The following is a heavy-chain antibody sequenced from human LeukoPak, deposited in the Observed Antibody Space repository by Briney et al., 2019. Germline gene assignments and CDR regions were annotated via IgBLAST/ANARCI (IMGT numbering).Heavy chain of an antibody. Sequence: GGSLRLSCAASGFTFSSYGMHWVRQAPGKGLEWVAVIWYDGSNKYYADSVKGRFTISRDNSKNTLYLQMNSLRAEDTAVYYCAKDSGGYYWGFDYGAQGTLVTASS. CDR2: IWYDGSNK. CDR3: AKDSGGYYWGFDY. V-gene: IGHV3-33*06. J-gene: IGHJ4*02. D-gene: IGHD3-10*01. CDR1: GFTFSSYG.